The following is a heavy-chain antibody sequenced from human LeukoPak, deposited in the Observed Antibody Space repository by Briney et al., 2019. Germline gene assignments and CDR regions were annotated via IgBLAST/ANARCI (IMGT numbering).Heavy chain of an antibody. V-gene: IGHV3-7*01. D-gene: IGHD5-12*01. CDR1: GFTFSNYW. CDR2: INQDGSEE. CDR3: VRDGGVSGYDLLDY. Sequence: GGSVTLSCAASGFTFSNYWMTWVRQAPGKEREWVAHINQDGSEEHYMDSVKARFTISRDNAKNSLSLQMNSLRAEDTAVYYCVRDGGVSGYDLLDYWGQGTLVTVSS. J-gene: IGHJ4*02.